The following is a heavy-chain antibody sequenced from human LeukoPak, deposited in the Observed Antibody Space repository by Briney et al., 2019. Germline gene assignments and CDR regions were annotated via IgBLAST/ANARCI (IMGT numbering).Heavy chain of an antibody. CDR2: ISGSGGST. Sequence: GGSLRLSCATSGFTFSSYAMTWVRQAPGKGLEWVSVISGSGGSTYHADSVKGRFTISRDNSKNTLYLQMNSLRAEDTAVYYCAKAHSGSYFSFDYWGQGTLVTVSS. J-gene: IGHJ4*02. CDR1: GFTFSSYA. V-gene: IGHV3-23*01. CDR3: AKAHSGSYFSFDY. D-gene: IGHD1-26*01.